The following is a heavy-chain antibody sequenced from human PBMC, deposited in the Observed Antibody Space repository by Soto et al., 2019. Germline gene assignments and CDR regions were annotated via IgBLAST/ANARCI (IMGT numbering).Heavy chain of an antibody. CDR3: AREGFGELPLDY. CDR1: GFTFSSYG. J-gene: IGHJ4*02. D-gene: IGHD3-10*01. Sequence: QVQLVESGGGVVQPGRSLRLSCAASGFTFSSYGMHWVRQAPGKGLEWVAVTWYDGSNKYYADSVKGRFTISRDNSKNTVYLQMNSLRAEDTAVYYCAREGFGELPLDYWGQGTLVTVSS. V-gene: IGHV3-33*01. CDR2: TWYDGSNK.